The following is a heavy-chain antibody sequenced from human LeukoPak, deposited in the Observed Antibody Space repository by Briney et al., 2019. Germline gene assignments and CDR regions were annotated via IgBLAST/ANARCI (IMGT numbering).Heavy chain of an antibody. CDR2: IIPILGIA. Sequence: GASVKVSCKASGGTFSSYAISWVRQAPGQGLEWMGRIIPILGIANYAQKFQGRVTITADKSTSTAYMELSSLRSEDTAVYYCARDRKGYYYDSSGYFSNFDYWGQGTLVTVSS. CDR1: GGTFSSYA. CDR3: ARDRKGYYYDSSGYFSNFDY. J-gene: IGHJ4*02. D-gene: IGHD3-22*01. V-gene: IGHV1-69*04.